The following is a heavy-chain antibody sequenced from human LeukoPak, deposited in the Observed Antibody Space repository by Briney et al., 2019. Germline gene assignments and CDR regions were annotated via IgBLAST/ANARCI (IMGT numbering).Heavy chain of an antibody. J-gene: IGHJ4*02. D-gene: IGHD5-24*01. CDR1: GFAVTTKW. CDR2: IKPDGSDK. V-gene: IGHV3-7*01. Sequence: GAPRDSCNAPGFAVTTKWMGLVRQAPGEGLGWVGYIKPDGSDKCYVDSVRGGFPISRNNDQDSLYLQMTSLRDEDPGVYYCARESRYDINPGLSFDYWGQGTHVTVSS. CDR3: ARESRYDINPGLSFDY.